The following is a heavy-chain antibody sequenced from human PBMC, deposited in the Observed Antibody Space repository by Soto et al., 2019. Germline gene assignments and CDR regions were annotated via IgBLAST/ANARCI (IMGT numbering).Heavy chain of an antibody. J-gene: IGHJ6*02. CDR1: GGSISSDY. CDR3: ARDLRVVTAPPRGMDV. CDR2: VYYTGST. D-gene: IGHD2-21*02. V-gene: IGHV4-59*01. Sequence: SETLSLTCTVSGGSISSDYWSWIRQPPGKGLEWIGYVYYTGSTNYNPSLKSRVTISIDTSKTQFSLRLSSVTAADTAVYYCARDLRVVTAPPRGMDVWGQGTTVTVSS.